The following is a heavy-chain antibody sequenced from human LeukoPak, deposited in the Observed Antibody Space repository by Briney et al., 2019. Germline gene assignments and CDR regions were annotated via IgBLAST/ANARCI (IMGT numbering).Heavy chain of an antibody. Sequence: GSLRLSWAASGFTFSNYAMSWVRQAPGEGVGWVSTLGGRGVLTYYADSVRGRFTASRDSSKNTFYLQMNSLRAEDTAVYYCARRDGSGYYALDYWGQGFLVTVSS. CDR2: LGGRGVLT. V-gene: IGHV3-23*01. D-gene: IGHD3-22*01. J-gene: IGHJ4*02. CDR3: ARRDGSGYYALDY. CDR1: GFTFSNYA.